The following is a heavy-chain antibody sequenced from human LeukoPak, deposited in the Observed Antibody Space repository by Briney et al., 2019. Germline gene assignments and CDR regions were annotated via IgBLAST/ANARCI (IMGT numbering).Heavy chain of an antibody. Sequence: ASEKVSCKASVYTFTSYGISWVRQAPGQGLEWMGWISAYNGNTKYAQKLQGRVTMTTDTSTSTAYMELRSLRSDDTAVYYCARGRTIAAARPAYDYWGQGTLVTVSS. J-gene: IGHJ4*02. CDR2: ISAYNGNT. V-gene: IGHV1-18*01. CDR3: ARGRTIAAARPAYDY. CDR1: VYTFTSYG. D-gene: IGHD6-13*01.